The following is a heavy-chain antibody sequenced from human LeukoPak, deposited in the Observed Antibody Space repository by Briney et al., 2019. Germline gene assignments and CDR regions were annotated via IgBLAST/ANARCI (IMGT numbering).Heavy chain of an antibody. CDR3: ARQGTTVY. CDR2: IYYSGTT. D-gene: IGHD1-7*01. Sequence: SETLSLTCTVSGGSISSSNDYWGWVRQPPGKGLEWIGSIYYSGTTYYSPSLKSRVTISVDTSKNQFSLKLSSVTAADTAVYYCARQGTTVYWGQGTLVTVSS. CDR1: GGSISSSNDY. J-gene: IGHJ4*02. V-gene: IGHV4-39*01.